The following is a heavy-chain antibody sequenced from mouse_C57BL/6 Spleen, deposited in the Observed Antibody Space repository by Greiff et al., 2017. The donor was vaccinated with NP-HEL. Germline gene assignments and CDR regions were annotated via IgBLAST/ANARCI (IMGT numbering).Heavy chain of an antibody. CDR1: GYAFSSSW. V-gene: IGHV1-82*01. CDR3: ALTVGGDFYAMDY. J-gene: IGHJ4*01. CDR2: IYPGDGDT. D-gene: IGHD1-1*01. Sequence: VKLMESGPELVKPGASVKISCKASGYAFSSSWMNWVKQRPGKGLEWIGRIYPGDGDTNYNGKFKGKATLTADKSSSTAYMQLSSLTSEDSAVYFCALTVGGDFYAMDYWGQGTSVTVSS.